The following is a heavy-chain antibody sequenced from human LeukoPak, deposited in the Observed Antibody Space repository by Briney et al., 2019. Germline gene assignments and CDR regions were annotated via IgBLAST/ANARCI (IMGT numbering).Heavy chain of an antibody. J-gene: IGHJ4*02. Sequence: SETLSLTCAVSGGSISSSNWWSWVRQPPGKGLEWIGEVYHSGSTNYNASLESRVTISIDKSKNQFSLKLSSVTAADPAVYYCARLAIAVTPYYFDFWGQGTLVTVSS. CDR1: GGSISSSNW. CDR3: ARLAIAVTPYYFDF. CDR2: VYHSGST. D-gene: IGHD6-19*01. V-gene: IGHV4-4*02.